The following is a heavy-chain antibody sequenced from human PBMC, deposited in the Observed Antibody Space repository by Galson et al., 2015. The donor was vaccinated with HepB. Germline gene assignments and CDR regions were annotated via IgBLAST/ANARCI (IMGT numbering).Heavy chain of an antibody. CDR3: ARDIHYYDSSGYSDAFDI. D-gene: IGHD3-22*01. J-gene: IGHJ3*02. Sequence: TLSLTCTVSGGSISSGGYYWSWIRQHPGKGLERIGYIYYSGSTYYNPSLKSRVTISVDTSKNQFSLKLSSVTAADTAVYYCARDIHYYDSSGYSDAFDIWGQGTMVTVSS. CDR1: GGSISSGGYY. V-gene: IGHV4-31*03. CDR2: IYYSGST.